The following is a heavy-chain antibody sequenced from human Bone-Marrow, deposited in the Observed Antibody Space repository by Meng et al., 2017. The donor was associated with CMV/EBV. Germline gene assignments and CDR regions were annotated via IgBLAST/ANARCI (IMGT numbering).Heavy chain of an antibody. Sequence: GESLKISCAASGFTFSSYEMNWVRQAPGKGLEWVAVISYDGSNKYYADSVKGRFTISRDNSKNTLYLQMNSLRAEDTAVYYCARDARYYGSGPLLGMDVWGQGTTVTVSS. CDR3: ARDARYYGSGPLLGMDV. CDR2: ISYDGSNK. V-gene: IGHV3-30*04. J-gene: IGHJ6*01. D-gene: IGHD3-10*01. CDR1: GFTFSSYE.